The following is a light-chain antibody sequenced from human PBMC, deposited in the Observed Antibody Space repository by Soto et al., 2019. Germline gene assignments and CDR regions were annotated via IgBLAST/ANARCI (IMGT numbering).Light chain of an antibody. Sequence: DIQMTQSPSTLSGSVGDRVTITCRASQTISSWLAWYQQKPGKAPKLXIYKASTLKSGVPSRFSGSGSGTEFTLTISSLQSDDFATYYCQHYNSYSEAFGQGTKVDIK. J-gene: IGKJ1*01. CDR2: KAS. V-gene: IGKV1-5*03. CDR1: QTISSW. CDR3: QHYNSYSEA.